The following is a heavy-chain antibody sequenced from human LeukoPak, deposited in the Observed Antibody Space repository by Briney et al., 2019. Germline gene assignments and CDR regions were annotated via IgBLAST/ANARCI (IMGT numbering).Heavy chain of an antibody. V-gene: IGHV3-53*01. CDR3: ARDMGNYGGNYYFDY. CDR2: IYSGGST. Sequence: PGRSLRLSCAASGFTFSSYGMHWVRQAPGKGLEWVSVIYSGGSTYYADSVKGRFTISRDNSKNTLYLQMNSLRAEDTAVYYCARDMGNYGGNYYFDYWGQGTLVTVSP. J-gene: IGHJ4*02. CDR1: GFTFSSYG. D-gene: IGHD4-23*01.